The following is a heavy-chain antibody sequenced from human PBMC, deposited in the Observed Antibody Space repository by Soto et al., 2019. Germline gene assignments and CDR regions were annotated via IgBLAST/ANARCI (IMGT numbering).Heavy chain of an antibody. CDR3: ARVGVVVPAAIGGYWYFDL. J-gene: IGHJ2*01. CDR2: IIPIFGTA. V-gene: IGHV1-69*06. Sequence: QVQLVQSGAEVKKPGSSVKVSCKASGGTFSSYAISWVRQAPGQGLEWMGGIIPIFGTANYAQKFQGRVTLTADKSTSTAYMELSSLRSEDTAVYYCARVGVVVPAAIGGYWYFDLWGRGTLVTVSS. D-gene: IGHD2-2*02. CDR1: GGTFSSYA.